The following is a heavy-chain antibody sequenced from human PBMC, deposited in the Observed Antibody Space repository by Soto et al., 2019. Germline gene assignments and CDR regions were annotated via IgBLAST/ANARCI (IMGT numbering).Heavy chain of an antibody. CDR2: ISSNGGST. CDR3: ARGPGYYFDY. V-gene: IGHV3-64*01. Sequence: EVKLVESGGGLVQPGGSLRLSCAASGCTFSRYAMHWVRQAPGKGLEYVSAISSNGGSTYYANSVKGRFTISRDNSKNTLYLQMGSLRAEDMAVYYCARGPGYYFDYWGQGTLVTVSS. J-gene: IGHJ4*02. CDR1: GCTFSRYA.